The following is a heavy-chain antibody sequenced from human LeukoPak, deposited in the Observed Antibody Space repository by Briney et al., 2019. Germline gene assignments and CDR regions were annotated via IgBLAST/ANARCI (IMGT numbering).Heavy chain of an antibody. CDR1: GGSFSGYY. D-gene: IGHD3-10*01. CDR2: INHSGST. J-gene: IGHJ6*03. Sequence: SETLSLTCAVYGGSFSGYYWSWIRQPPGKGLEWIGEINHSGSTNYNPSLKSRVIISVDTSKNQISLMLSSVTAADTAVYYCARDSVFNPMDVWGEGTTVTVSS. V-gene: IGHV4-34*01. CDR3: ARDSVFNPMDV.